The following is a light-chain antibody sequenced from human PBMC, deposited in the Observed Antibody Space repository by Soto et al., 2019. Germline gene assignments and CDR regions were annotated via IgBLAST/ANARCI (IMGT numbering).Light chain of an antibody. J-gene: IGLJ2*01. Sequence: QFVLTQSPSVSGTPGQRVTISCSGSSSNIGRNTVNWYQQLPGTAPKLLIYSNNQRPSGVPDRFSGSKSATSGSLAISGLQSEDEADYYCAGWDDSLNGPVFGGGTKLTVL. V-gene: IGLV1-44*01. CDR3: AGWDDSLNGPV. CDR2: SNN. CDR1: SSNIGRNT.